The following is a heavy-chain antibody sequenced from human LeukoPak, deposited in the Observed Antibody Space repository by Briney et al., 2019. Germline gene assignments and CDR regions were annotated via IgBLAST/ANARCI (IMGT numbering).Heavy chain of an antibody. Sequence: GRSLRLSCAASGFTFSSYAMHWVRQAPGKGLEWVAVISYDGSNKYYADSVKGRFTISRDNSKNTLYLQMNSLRAEDTAVYYCARGLREWELLGVSNFAYWGQGTLVTVSS. V-gene: IGHV3-30-3*01. D-gene: IGHD1-26*01. CDR2: ISYDGSNK. CDR3: ARGLREWELLGVSNFAY. CDR1: GFTFSSYA. J-gene: IGHJ4*02.